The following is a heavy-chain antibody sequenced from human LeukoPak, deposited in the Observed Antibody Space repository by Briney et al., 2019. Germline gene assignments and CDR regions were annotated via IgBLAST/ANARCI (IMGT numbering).Heavy chain of an antibody. D-gene: IGHD3-22*01. Sequence: PGRSLRLSCAASGFTFDDYAMHWVRQAPGKGLEWVSGISWNSGSIGYADSVKGRFTISRDNAKNSLYLQMNSLRAEDTALYYCAKDDSSGYYSLQGFDYWGQGTLVTVSS. CDR2: ISWNSGSI. V-gene: IGHV3-9*01. J-gene: IGHJ4*02. CDR3: AKDDSSGYYSLQGFDY. CDR1: GFTFDDYA.